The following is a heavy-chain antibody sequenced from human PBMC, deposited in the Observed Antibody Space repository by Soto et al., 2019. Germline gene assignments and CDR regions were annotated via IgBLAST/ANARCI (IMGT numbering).Heavy chain of an antibody. CDR3: ARGVYDFWSGHPKRLDY. Sequence: EVQLVESGGGLVQPGGSLKLSCAASGFTFSGSAMHWVRQASGKGREWVGRIRSKANSYATAYAVSVKGRFTISRDDSRNTAYLQMNSLKTEDTAVYYCARGVYDFWSGHPKRLDYWGQGTVVTVSS. CDR1: GFTFSGSA. V-gene: IGHV3-73*02. J-gene: IGHJ4*02. CDR2: IRSKANSYAT. D-gene: IGHD3-3*01.